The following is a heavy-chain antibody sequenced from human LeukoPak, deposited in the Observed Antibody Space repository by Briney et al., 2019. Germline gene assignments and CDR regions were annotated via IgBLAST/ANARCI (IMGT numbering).Heavy chain of an antibody. CDR3: ALTPGGSWAFDF. CDR2: INPNSGDT. Sequence: ASVKVSCKASEYTSSVYHIHWVRLAPGQGLEWMAWINPNSGDTNYAQKFQGRVTMTRDTSISTVYMEVSSLRFDDTAVYYCALTPGGSWAFDFWGQGTLVTVSS. J-gene: IGHJ4*02. D-gene: IGHD6-13*01. V-gene: IGHV1-2*02. CDR1: EYTSSVYH.